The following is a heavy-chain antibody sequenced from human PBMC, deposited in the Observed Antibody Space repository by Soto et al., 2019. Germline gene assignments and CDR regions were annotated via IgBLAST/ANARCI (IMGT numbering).Heavy chain of an antibody. J-gene: IGHJ5*02. CDR3: ARDPAADSSGWFDP. D-gene: IGHD3-22*01. Sequence: SETLSLTCTVSGGSISSGGYYWSWIRQHPGKGLEWIGYIYYSGSTYYNPSLKSRVTISVDTSKNQFSLKLSSVTAADTAVYYCARDPAADSSGWFDPWGQGTLVTVS. CDR1: GGSISSGGYY. CDR2: IYYSGST. V-gene: IGHV4-31*03.